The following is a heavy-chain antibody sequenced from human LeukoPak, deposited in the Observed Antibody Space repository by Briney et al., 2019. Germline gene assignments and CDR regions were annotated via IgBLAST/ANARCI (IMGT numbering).Heavy chain of an antibody. J-gene: IGHJ4*02. CDR2: IIPIFGTA. D-gene: IGHD6-13*01. Sequence: GASVKVSCKASGGTFSSYAISWVRQAPGQGLEWMGGIIPIFGTANYAQKFQGRVTITADESTSTAYMELRSLRSNDTAVYYCARAIAAAVNDYWGQGTLVTVSS. V-gene: IGHV1-69*13. CDR3: ARAIAAAVNDY. CDR1: GGTFSSYA.